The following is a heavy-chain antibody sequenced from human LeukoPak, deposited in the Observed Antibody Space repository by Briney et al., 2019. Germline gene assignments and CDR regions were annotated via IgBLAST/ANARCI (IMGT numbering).Heavy chain of an antibody. D-gene: IGHD2-15*01. CDR1: GHSITSGYY. CDR2: IYHSGTT. J-gene: IGHJ5*01. CDR3: ARDSGGSRYHDWFDP. V-gene: IGHV4-38-2*02. Sequence: PSETLSLTCTVSGHSITSGYYWGWIRQPPGNGLQWIGNIYHSGTTYSNPSLKSRLTMSVDTSKNQFSLKLSSVTAADTAVYYCARDSGGSRYHDWFDPWGQGTLVTVSS.